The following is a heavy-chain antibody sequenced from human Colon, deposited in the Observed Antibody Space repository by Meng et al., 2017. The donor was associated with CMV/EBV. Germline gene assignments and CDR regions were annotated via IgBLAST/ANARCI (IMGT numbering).Heavy chain of an antibody. CDR1: GYTFNNFG. D-gene: IGHD6-25*01. CDR2: ISTYNGDT. V-gene: IGHV1-18*01. CDR3: AKDAGGGYSDY. J-gene: IGHJ4*02. Sequence: ASVKVSCKTSGYTFNNFGISWVRQAPGQGLEWLEWISTYNGDTYYAQKFQGRVTMTTDSSTSTAYMELRSLTSDDTAIYFCAKDAGGGYSDYWGQGTLVTV.